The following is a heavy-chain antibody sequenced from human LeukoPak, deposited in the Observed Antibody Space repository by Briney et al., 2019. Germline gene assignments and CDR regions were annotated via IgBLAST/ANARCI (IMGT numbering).Heavy chain of an antibody. CDR3: ARAVTAAGTFDY. D-gene: IGHD6-13*01. CDR2: IYRGGDA. V-gene: IGHV3-66*01. Sequence: GGSLRLSCAASGFTVSSNYMSWVRQAPGKGLEWVSVIYRGGDAYYADSVKGRFTISRDNSKNTVYLQMNSLRAEDTAVYYCARAVTAAGTFDYWGQGTLVTVSS. J-gene: IGHJ4*02. CDR1: GFTVSSNY.